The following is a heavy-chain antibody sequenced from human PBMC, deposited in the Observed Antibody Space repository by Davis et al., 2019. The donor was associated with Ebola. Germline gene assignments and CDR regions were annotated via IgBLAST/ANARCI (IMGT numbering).Heavy chain of an antibody. Sequence: ASVKVSCKASGYTFTSYDINWVRQATGQGLEWMGWMNPNSGNTGYAQKFQGRVTMTRNTSISTAYMELSSLRSEDTAVYYCARLVFTDYGDYGFVYWGQGTLVTVSS. J-gene: IGHJ4*02. CDR2: MNPNSGNT. CDR1: GYTFTSYD. V-gene: IGHV1-8*01. D-gene: IGHD4-17*01. CDR3: ARLVFTDYGDYGFVY.